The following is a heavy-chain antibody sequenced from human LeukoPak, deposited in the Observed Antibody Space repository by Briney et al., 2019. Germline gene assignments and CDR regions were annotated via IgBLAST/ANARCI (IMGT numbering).Heavy chain of an antibody. CDR1: GYSFTSYW. J-gene: IGHJ3*02. CDR2: IYPGDSDT. V-gene: IGHV5-51*03. D-gene: IGHD6-19*01. CDR3: ARSSSGWYGLKAFDI. Sequence: KPGESLKLSCKGSGYSFTSYWIGWVRQMPGKGLEWMGIIYPGDSDTRYSPSFQGQVTISADKSISTAYLQWSSLKASDTAMYYCARSSSGWYGLKAFDIWGQGTMVTVSS.